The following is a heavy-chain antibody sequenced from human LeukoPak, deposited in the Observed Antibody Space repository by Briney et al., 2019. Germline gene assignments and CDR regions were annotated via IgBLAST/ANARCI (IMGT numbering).Heavy chain of an antibody. V-gene: IGHV4-39*01. D-gene: IGHD3-22*01. CDR1: GGSISSSSYS. J-gene: IGHJ3*02. CDR3: ARHAPANSHSYYYDSSGYNPAFDI. CDR2: IYYSGST. Sequence: SETLSLTCTVSGGSISSSSYSWGWIRQPPGKGLEWIGSIYYSGSTYYNPSLKSRVTISVDTSKNQFSLKLSSVTAADTAVYYCARHAPANSHSYYYDSSGYNPAFDIWGQGTMVTVSS.